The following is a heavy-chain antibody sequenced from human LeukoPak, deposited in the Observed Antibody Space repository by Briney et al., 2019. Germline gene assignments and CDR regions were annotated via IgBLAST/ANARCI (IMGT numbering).Heavy chain of an antibody. CDR1: GYTFTGYY. Sequence: ASVKVSCKASGYTFTGYYMHWVRQAPGQGLEWMGWINPNSGGTNYAQKFQGRVTMTRDTSISTAYMELSRLRSDDTAVYYCARLHGTGSSPFQHWGQGTLVTVSS. J-gene: IGHJ1*01. CDR2: INPNSGGT. CDR3: ARLHGTGSSPFQH. V-gene: IGHV1-2*02. D-gene: IGHD2-15*01.